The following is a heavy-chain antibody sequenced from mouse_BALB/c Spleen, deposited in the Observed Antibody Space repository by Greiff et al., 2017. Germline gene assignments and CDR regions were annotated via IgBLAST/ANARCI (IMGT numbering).Heavy chain of an antibody. D-gene: IGHD1-1*01. CDR2: IYPSDSYT. J-gene: IGHJ4*01. CDR1: GYTFTSYW. Sequence: QVQLQQPGAELVRPGASVKLSCKASGYTFTSYWINWVKQRPGQGLEWIGNIYPSDSYTNYNQKFKDKATLTVDKSSSTAYMQLSSPTSEDSAVYYCTRDYGSSYDAMDYWGQGTSVTVSS. V-gene: IGHV1-69*02. CDR3: TRDYGSSYDAMDY.